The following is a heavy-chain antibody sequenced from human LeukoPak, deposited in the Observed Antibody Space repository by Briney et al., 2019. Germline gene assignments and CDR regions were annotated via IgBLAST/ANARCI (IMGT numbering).Heavy chain of an antibody. Sequence: PGGSLRLSCEASGFTFSHYWMHWVRQAPGKGLVWVSRTNTDGSSTSYVDSVKGRFTISRDNAKNTMYLQMNSLRAEDTAMYYCVPKDSSGLDWGQGTLVTVSS. CDR1: GFTFSHYW. CDR2: TNTDGSST. V-gene: IGHV3-74*01. D-gene: IGHD3-22*01. CDR3: VPKDSSGLD. J-gene: IGHJ4*02.